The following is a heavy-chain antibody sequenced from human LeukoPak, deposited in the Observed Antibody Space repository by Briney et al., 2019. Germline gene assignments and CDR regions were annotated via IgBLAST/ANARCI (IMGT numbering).Heavy chain of an antibody. J-gene: IGHJ6*03. V-gene: IGHV4-61*09. Sequence: PSQTLSLTCTVSGGSISSGSYYWSWIRQPAGKGLEWIGEINHSGSTNYNPSLKSRVTISVDTSKNQFSLRLSSVTAADTAVYYCARVPRNYLPNHYYYYYMDVWGKGTTVTVSS. CDR1: GGSISSGSYY. CDR3: ARVPRNYLPNHYYYYYMDV. D-gene: IGHD2/OR15-2a*01. CDR2: INHSGST.